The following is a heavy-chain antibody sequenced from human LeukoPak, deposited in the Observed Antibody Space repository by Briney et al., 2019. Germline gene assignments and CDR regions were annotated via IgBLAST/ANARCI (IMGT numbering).Heavy chain of an antibody. CDR1: GGSFSGYY. CDR3: AGAEYYFDH. Sequence: SETLSLTCAVYGGSFSGYYWSWIRQPPGKGLEWIGEINHSGSTNYNPSLKSRVTISVDTSKNQFSLKLSSVTAADTAVYYCAGAEYYFDHWGQGTLVTVSS. V-gene: IGHV4-34*01. CDR2: INHSGST. J-gene: IGHJ4*02. D-gene: IGHD3-10*01.